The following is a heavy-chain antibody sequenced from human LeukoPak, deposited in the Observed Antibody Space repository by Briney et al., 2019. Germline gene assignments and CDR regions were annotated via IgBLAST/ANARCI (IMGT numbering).Heavy chain of an antibody. Sequence: GGSLRLSCAASGFTFRNYGMSWVRQAPGKGLEWVSAISNSGGNTYYADPVKGRFTISRDNSRNTLYLQMNSLRAEDTAVYYCAKDDGGSYYIYYYYMDVWGKGTTVTISS. CDR2: ISNSGGNT. V-gene: IGHV3-23*01. D-gene: IGHD1-26*01. J-gene: IGHJ6*03. CDR3: AKDDGGSYYIYYYYMDV. CDR1: GFTFRNYG.